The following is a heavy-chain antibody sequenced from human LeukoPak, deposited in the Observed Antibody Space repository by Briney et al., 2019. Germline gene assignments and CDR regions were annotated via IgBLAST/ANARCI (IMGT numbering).Heavy chain of an antibody. V-gene: IGHV3-30*03. Sequence: GGSLRLSCAASGFNFRTYGFHWVRQAPGKGLEWVAVICYDGSCKYYADSVKGRFTMSRDDSTNTVYLQMNSLRLEDTAVYYCARDGPVDSSGDAFDVWGQGSLVTVSS. D-gene: IGHD3-22*01. CDR3: ARDGPVDSSGDAFDV. CDR2: ICYDGSCK. J-gene: IGHJ4*02. CDR1: GFNFRTYG.